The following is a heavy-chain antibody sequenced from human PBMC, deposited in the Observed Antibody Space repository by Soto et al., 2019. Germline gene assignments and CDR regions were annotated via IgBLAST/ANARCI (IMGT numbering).Heavy chain of an antibody. V-gene: IGHV1-58*01. D-gene: IGHD6-13*01. Sequence: SVKVSCKASRFTFTSSAVQWVRQARGQRLEWIGWIVVGSGNTNYAQKFQERVTITRDMSTSTAYMELSSLRSEDTAVYYCAARDGSSWYWYFDYWGQGTLDTVSS. J-gene: IGHJ4*02. CDR2: IVVGSGNT. CDR3: AARDGSSWYWYFDY. CDR1: RFTFTSSA.